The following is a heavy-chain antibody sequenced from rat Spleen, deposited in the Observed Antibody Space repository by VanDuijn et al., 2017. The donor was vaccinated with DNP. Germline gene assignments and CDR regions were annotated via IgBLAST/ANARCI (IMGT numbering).Heavy chain of an antibody. V-gene: IGHV5-46*01. J-gene: IGHJ2*01. CDR2: ISTSGGST. CDR1: GFTFSSFK. D-gene: IGHD4-3*01. Sequence: EVQLVESGGDLVQPGRSMKLSCAASGFTFSSFKMAWVRQAPTKGLEWVATISTSGGSTYYRDSVKGRFTISRDNAKSTLYLQMNSLRSEDTATYYCTRDKIRIFDYWGQGVMVTVSS. CDR3: TRDKIRIFDY.